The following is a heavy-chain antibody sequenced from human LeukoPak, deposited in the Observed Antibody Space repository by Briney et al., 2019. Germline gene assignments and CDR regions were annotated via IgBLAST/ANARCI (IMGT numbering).Heavy chain of an antibody. Sequence: ASVKVSCKASGYTFTNYGISWVRQAPGQGLEWMGWISAYNGNTNYAQKLQGRVTMTTDTSTSTAHMELRSLRSDDTAVYYCARDRGGSWYVQDYWGQGTLVTVSS. V-gene: IGHV1-18*01. CDR3: ARDRGGSWYVQDY. D-gene: IGHD6-13*01. J-gene: IGHJ4*02. CDR1: GYTFTNYG. CDR2: ISAYNGNT.